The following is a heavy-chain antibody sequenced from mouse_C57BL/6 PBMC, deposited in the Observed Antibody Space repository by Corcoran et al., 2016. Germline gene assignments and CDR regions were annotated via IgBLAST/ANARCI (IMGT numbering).Heavy chain of an antibody. D-gene: IGHD3-2*02. CDR2: INTYSGVP. CDR1: GYTFTTYG. CDR3: ASEDLGLRLLDY. Sequence: QIQLVQSGPELKKPGETVKISCKASGYTFTTYGMCWVKQAPGKGLKWRGWINTYSGVPTYADDFKGRFAFSLETSASTAYLQINNLKNEDTATYFCASEDLGLRLLDYWGQGTTLTVSS. V-gene: IGHV9-3*01. J-gene: IGHJ2*01.